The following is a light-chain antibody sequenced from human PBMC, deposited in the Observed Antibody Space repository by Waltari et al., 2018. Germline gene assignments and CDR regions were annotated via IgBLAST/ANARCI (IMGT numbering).Light chain of an antibody. CDR1: QSISRY. CDR2: GAS. V-gene: IGKV3-20*01. CDR3: QHHFRLPAT. Sequence: IMLTQSPGTLSLSPGERDTLSCRASQSISRYLAWYQQKPGQAPRLLIYGASTRATGIPDRFSGSGSGTDFSLTISGLVPEDSAVYYCQHHFRLPATFGQGTKVEIK. J-gene: IGKJ1*01.